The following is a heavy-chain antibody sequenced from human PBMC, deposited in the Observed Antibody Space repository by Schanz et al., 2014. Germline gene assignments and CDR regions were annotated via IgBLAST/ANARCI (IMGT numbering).Heavy chain of an antibody. V-gene: IGHV4-34*01. Sequence: QVQLQQWGAGLLKPSETLSLTCAVYGGPFSGYFWSWIRQSPGKGLQWIGEIHHSGSIIYNPSLRSGFTISMDTSKNQFFLKVTSVTAADTAVYYCARARGSNRGPRKYYFDYWGQGTLVTVSS. J-gene: IGHJ4*02. CDR3: ARARGSNRGPRKYYFDY. CDR1: GGPFSGYF. CDR2: IHHSGSI.